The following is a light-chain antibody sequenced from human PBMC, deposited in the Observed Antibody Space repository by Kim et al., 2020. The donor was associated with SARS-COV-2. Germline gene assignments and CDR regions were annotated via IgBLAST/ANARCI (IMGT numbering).Light chain of an antibody. CDR2: GAS. V-gene: IGKV1-27*01. CDR1: QGISNS. CDR3: QKYNSAPWT. Sequence: DIQIAQSPSSLSASVGDRVTITCRASQGISNSLAWYRQKPGKVPMLLIYGASTLRSGVPSRFRGSGSGTDFTLTISSLQPEDAATYYFQKYNSAPWTFGQGTKVEIK. J-gene: IGKJ1*01.